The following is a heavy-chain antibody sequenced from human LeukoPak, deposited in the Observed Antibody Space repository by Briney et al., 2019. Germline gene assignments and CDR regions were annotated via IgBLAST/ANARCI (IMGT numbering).Heavy chain of an antibody. Sequence: MSSETLSLTCTVSGGSISSYYWSWIRQPAGKGLEWIGRIYTSGSPNYNPPRKSRVTMSVDTSKNQFSLKLSSVTAADTAVYYCARGGQWLVHELFDYWGQGTLVTVSS. J-gene: IGHJ4*02. V-gene: IGHV4-4*07. CDR3: ARGGQWLVHELFDY. CDR2: IYTSGSP. CDR1: GGSISSYY. D-gene: IGHD6-19*01.